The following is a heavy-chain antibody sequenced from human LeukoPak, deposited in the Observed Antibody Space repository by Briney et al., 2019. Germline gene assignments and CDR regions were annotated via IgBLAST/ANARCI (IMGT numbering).Heavy chain of an antibody. CDR2: IFPGDSDT. Sequence: PGGALKILCKGSGYSFISYWIVWVRQMPGKGLEWMGIIFPGDSDTRYSPSFQGQVTISADKSISTVYLQWRSLKASDTAMYYRARAGQSRLAYCGGDCFDFDYWGQGTLVTVSS. J-gene: IGHJ4*02. D-gene: IGHD2-21*02. CDR1: GYSFISYW. CDR3: ARAGQSRLAYCGGDCFDFDY. V-gene: IGHV5-51*01.